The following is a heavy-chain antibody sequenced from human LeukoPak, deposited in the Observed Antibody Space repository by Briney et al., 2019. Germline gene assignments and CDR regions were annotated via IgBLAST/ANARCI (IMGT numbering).Heavy chain of an antibody. Sequence: ASVKVSCKASGYSFSSYYMNWVRQAPGQGLEWMGWINPNSGGTNYAQKFQGRVTMTRDTSISTAYMELSRLRSDDTAVYYCARGSLRGYSYGYGYWGQGTLVTVSS. CDR2: INPNSGGT. CDR1: GYSFSSYY. D-gene: IGHD5-18*01. V-gene: IGHV1-2*02. J-gene: IGHJ4*02. CDR3: ARGSLRGYSYGYGY.